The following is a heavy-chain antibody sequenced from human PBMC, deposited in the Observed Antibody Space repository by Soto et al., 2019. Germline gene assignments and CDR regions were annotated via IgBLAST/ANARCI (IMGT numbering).Heavy chain of an antibody. CDR3: VRDLSYDSSG. D-gene: IGHD3-22*01. J-gene: IGHJ4*02. CDR1: GFMFSSYS. CDR2: ISSSSSSI. Sequence: EVQLVESGGGLVKPGGSLRLSCAASGFMFSSYSMNWVRQAPGKGLEWVSFISSSSSSIKYADSVKGRFTISRDNAKKSLYPEMNSLGAEDTGVYYCVRDLSYDSSGWGQGTPVTVSS. V-gene: IGHV3-21*01.